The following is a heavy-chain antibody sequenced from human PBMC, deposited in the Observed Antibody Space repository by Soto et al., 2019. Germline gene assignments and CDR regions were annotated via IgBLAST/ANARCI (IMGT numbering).Heavy chain of an antibody. CDR2: TNGYGTTI. J-gene: IGHJ4*02. CDR3: VRENYDNAFDF. V-gene: IGHV3-48*03. D-gene: IGHD3-9*01. Sequence: GGSLRLSCEASGFTFNNYEMNLVRQAPGKGLEWVSYTNGYGTTIKYAGSVRGRFTISRDNARSSLYLQMNSLRDEDTAVYYCVRENYDNAFDFWGQGTLVTVSS. CDR1: GFTFNNYE.